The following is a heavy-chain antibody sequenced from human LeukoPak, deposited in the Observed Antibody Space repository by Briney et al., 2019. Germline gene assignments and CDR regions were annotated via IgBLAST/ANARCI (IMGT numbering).Heavy chain of an antibody. CDR2: ISASGDVT. CDR1: GFTFSSYA. V-gene: IGHV3-23*01. Sequence: GGSLRLSCAASGFTFSSYAMSWVRQAPGKGLEWVSGISASGDVTFHADPVKGRFTISRDNSRNTLYLQMNSLRAGDTAEYYCAKSLLTTASGTGRAFDIWGQGTMVTVSA. J-gene: IGHJ3*02. CDR3: AKSLLTTASGTGRAFDI. D-gene: IGHD1-26*01.